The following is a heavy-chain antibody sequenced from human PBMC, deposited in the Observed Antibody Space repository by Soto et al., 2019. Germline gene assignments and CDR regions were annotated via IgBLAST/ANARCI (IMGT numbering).Heavy chain of an antibody. CDR1: GFTFHTHT. CDR3: AKDMVAHKYYYNGVDV. J-gene: IGHJ6*02. CDR2: ISYNGDDT. Sequence: EVQLVESGGVVIQPGGSLRLSCAASGFTFHTHTMYWVRQAPGKGLEWVSLISYNGDDTYYADSVKGRFTISRDNSKNSLYLQMNSLRSEDTALYYCAKDMVAHKYYYNGVDVWGQGTTVTVSS. V-gene: IGHV3-43*01. D-gene: IGHD3-10*01.